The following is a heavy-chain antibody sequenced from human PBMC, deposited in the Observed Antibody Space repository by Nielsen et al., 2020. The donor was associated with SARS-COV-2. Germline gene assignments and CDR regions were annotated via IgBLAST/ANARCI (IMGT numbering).Heavy chain of an antibody. CDR2: ISYDGSNK. J-gene: IGHJ6*02. V-gene: IGHV3-30*04. Sequence: GESLKISCAASGFTFSSYAMHWVRQAPGKGLEWVAVISYDGSNKYYADSVKSRFTISRDNSKNTLYLQMNSLRAEDTAVYYCARGDSSSWYYYYGMDVWGQGTTVTVSS. CDR3: ARGDSSSWYYYYGMDV. D-gene: IGHD6-13*01. CDR1: GFTFSSYA.